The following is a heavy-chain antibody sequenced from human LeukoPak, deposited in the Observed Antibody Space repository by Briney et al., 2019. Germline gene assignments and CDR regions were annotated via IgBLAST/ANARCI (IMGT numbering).Heavy chain of an antibody. D-gene: IGHD2-2*01. J-gene: IGHJ3*02. CDR1: GGTFSSYA. CDR2: IIPIFGTA. Sequence: ASVKVSCKASGGTFSSYAISWVRQAPGQGLEWMGGIIPIFGTANYAQKFQGRVTITADESTSTAYMELSSLRSEDTAVYYCARLYCSSTSCRDAFDIWGQGTMVTVSS. CDR3: ARLYCSSTSCRDAFDI. V-gene: IGHV1-69*13.